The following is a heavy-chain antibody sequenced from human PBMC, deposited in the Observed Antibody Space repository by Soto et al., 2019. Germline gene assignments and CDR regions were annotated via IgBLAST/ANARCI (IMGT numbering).Heavy chain of an antibody. V-gene: IGHV2-70*01. D-gene: IGHD3-22*01. Sequence: SGPTLVNPTQTLTLTCTFSGFSLSTSGMCVSWIRQPPGKALEWLALSGWDDDKYYSTSLKTRLTISKDTSKNQVVLTMTNMEPVDTATYYCARIGSGYYYGYYFDYRGQGTLGTGSS. CDR1: GFSLSTSGMC. J-gene: IGHJ4*02. CDR2: SGWDDDK. CDR3: ARIGSGYYYGYYFDY.